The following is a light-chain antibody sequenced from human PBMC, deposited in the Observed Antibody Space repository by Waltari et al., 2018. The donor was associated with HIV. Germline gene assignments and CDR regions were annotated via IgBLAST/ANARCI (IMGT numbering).Light chain of an antibody. CDR1: TSDVGSYHY. CDR3: CAYAAGHVSYV. J-gene: IGLJ1*01. V-gene: IGLV2-11*01. CDR2: DVY. Sequence: QSALTQPPSVSGSPAQSVTIPCTGSTSDVGSYHYVSWYQQYPGKAPKLIIFDVYQRPSGVPERFSGSRSGNTASLTISGLQTEDEADYFCCAYAAGHVSYVFGTGT.